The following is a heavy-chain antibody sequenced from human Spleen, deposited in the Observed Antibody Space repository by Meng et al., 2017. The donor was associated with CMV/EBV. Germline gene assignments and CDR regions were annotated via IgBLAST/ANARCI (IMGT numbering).Heavy chain of an antibody. J-gene: IGHJ4*01. V-gene: IGHV3-30-3*01. CDR2: ISYDSVQK. Sequence: GGSLRLSCVGSGFDFKNYPFHWVRQAPGGGLQWLALISYDSVQKVYRESVRGRFTVSRDNSRNSVYVQMNSLRDEDSGVYFCAREEAVVAAAFDLWGRGTLVTVSS. D-gene: IGHD2-2*01. CDR1: GFDFKNYP. CDR3: AREEAVVAAAFDL.